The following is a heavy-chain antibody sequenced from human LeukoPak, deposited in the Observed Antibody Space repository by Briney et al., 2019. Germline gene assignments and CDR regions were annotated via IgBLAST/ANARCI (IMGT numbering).Heavy chain of an antibody. V-gene: IGHV3-48*01. Sequence: GGSLRLSCAASKFTFSTYSMNWVRQAPGRGLEWVSYISTGGSRIYYADSVKGRFTISRDNAKNSLYLQMSSLRAEDTAVYYCAQTSGYWGQGTLVTVSS. J-gene: IGHJ4*02. CDR2: ISTGGSRI. CDR3: AQTSGY. CDR1: KFTFSTYS.